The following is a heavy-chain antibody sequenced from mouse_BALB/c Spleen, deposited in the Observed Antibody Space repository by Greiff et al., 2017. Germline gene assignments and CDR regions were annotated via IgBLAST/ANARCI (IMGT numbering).Heavy chain of an antibody. CDR2: IAPGSGST. V-gene: IGHV1S41*01. CDR3: ARDGGAWFAY. D-gene: IGHD2-3*01. J-gene: IGHJ3*01. CDR1: GYTFTSYW. Sequence: DLVKPGASVKLSCKASGYTFTSYWINWIKQRPGQGLEWIGRIAPGSGSTYYNEMFKGKATLTVDTSSSTAYIQLSSLSSEDSAVYFCARDGGAWFAYWGQGTLVTGSA.